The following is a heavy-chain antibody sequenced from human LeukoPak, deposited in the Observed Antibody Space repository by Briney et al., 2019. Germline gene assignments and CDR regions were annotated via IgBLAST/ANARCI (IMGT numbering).Heavy chain of an antibody. Sequence: SETLSLTCSVSGGSISRDNYYWGWIRQPPGKGLEWIGSILYSGSTYYSPSLNSRVTISVDTSKNQFSLKLSSVTAADTAMYYCASLYNSGWYGLDYWGQGTLVTVSS. J-gene: IGHJ4*02. D-gene: IGHD6-19*01. CDR1: GGSISRDNYY. V-gene: IGHV4-39*01. CDR3: ASLYNSGWYGLDY. CDR2: ILYSGST.